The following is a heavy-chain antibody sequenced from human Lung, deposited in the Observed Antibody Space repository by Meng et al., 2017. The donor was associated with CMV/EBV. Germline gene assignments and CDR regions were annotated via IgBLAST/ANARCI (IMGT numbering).Heavy chain of an antibody. D-gene: IGHD1-26*01. V-gene: IGHV1-18*01. CDR1: GYTFTNYG. CDR2: INAYNGDT. CDR3: ARVEVGITSGDY. J-gene: IGHJ4*02. Sequence: QEQLVRPGGEGKRPGASGTVSCKASGYTFTNYGITWVRQAPGQGLELMGWINAYNGDTNYAQTLQGRVTMTTDTSTSTAYVELRSLRSDDTAVYYCARVEVGITSGDYWGQGTLVTVSS.